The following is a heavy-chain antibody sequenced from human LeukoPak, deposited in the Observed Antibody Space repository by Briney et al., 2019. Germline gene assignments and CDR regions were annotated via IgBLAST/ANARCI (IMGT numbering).Heavy chain of an antibody. Sequence: ESLKISCKGSGYSFTSYWIGWMRQMPGKGLEWMGIVYPGDSDTRYSPSFQGQVTISADRSINPAYLQWSSLKASDTAMYCCARTADISTGFGSDYWGEGTLVIVSS. CDR3: ARTADISTGFGSDY. V-gene: IGHV5-51*01. J-gene: IGHJ4*02. D-gene: IGHD3-9*01. CDR2: VYPGDSDT. CDR1: GYSFTSYW.